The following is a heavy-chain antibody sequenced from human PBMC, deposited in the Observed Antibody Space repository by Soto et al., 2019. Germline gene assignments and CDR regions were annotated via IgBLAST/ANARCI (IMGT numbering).Heavy chain of an antibody. CDR2: IFYSGST. CDR1: GDSISSGVYY. J-gene: IGHJ5*02. Sequence: PSETLSLTCTVSGDSISSGVYYWSWIRQHPGKGLEWIGYIFYSGSTYYNPSLKSRVTISVDTSKNQFSLNLSSVTAADTAVYFCARFLQLGGVDLWGQGSLVTVS. V-gene: IGHV4-31*03. CDR3: ARFLQLGGVDL. D-gene: IGHD3-16*01.